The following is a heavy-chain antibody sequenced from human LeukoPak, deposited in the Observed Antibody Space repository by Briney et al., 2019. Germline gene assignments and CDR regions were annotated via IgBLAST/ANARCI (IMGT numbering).Heavy chain of an antibody. J-gene: IGHJ4*02. CDR2: ISGSGGST. D-gene: IGHD3-22*01. Sequence: PGGSLRLSCAASGFTFSSYAMSWVRQAPGKGLEWVSAISGSGGSTYYADSVKGRFTISRDNSKNTLYLQMNSLRAEDTAVYYCAKASHLRLGVITGFYFDYWGQGTLVTVSS. CDR3: AKASHLRLGVITGFYFDY. V-gene: IGHV3-23*01. CDR1: GFTFSSYA.